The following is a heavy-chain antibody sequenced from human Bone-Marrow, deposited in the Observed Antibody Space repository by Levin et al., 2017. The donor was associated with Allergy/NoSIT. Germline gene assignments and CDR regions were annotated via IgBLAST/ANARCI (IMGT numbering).Heavy chain of an antibody. CDR2: ISGSGGGT. CDR1: GFTFSKYA. J-gene: IGHJ4*02. Sequence: PGGSLRLSCAASGFTFSKYAMSWARQAPGKGLEWVSAISGSGGGTYYADSVKGRFTISRDTSKNTLYLQMNILRAEDTAVYYWASSSGWYRPTGAFDYWGQGTLVTVSS. D-gene: IGHD6-19*01. V-gene: IGHV3-23*01. CDR3: ASSSGWYRPTGAFDY.